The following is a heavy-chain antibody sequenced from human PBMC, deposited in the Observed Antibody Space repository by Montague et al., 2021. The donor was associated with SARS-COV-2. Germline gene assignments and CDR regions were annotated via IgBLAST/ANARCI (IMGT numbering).Heavy chain of an antibody. CDR3: ARLGVVPSPRTFDP. CDR1: GGSTSNYY. Sequence: SETLSLTCSVSGGSTSNYYWTWIRQSPGKGLQWIGYIFYTGSTNYNPSLRSRVTISVDKSKNQFSLKVNSVSAADTAVYYCARLGVVPSPRTFDPWGQGTLVTVSS. J-gene: IGHJ5*02. CDR2: IFYTGST. V-gene: IGHV4-59*08. D-gene: IGHD3-10*01.